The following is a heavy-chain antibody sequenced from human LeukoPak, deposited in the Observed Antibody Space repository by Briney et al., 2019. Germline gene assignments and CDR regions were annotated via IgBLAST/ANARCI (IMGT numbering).Heavy chain of an antibody. Sequence: GASVKVSCKASGYTFTSYGISWVRQAPGQGLEWMGWISAYNGNTNYAQKLQGRVTMTTDTSTSTAYMELRSLRSDDTAVYYCARDLIIFYDSSGYYLDYWGQGTLVTVSS. CDR2: ISAYNGNT. V-gene: IGHV1-18*01. CDR1: GYTFTSYG. D-gene: IGHD3-22*01. CDR3: ARDLIIFYDSSGYYLDY. J-gene: IGHJ4*02.